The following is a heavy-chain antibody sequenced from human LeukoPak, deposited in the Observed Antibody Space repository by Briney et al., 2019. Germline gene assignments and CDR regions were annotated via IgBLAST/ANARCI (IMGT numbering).Heavy chain of an antibody. CDR3: ASVYKHGMDV. CDR1: GYTVTSYY. V-gene: IGHV1-46*01. Sequence: GASVKVSCKASGYTVTSYYMHWVRQAPGQGLEWMAILNPSGGSSNYAQKFQGRATLTRATSTGTVYMELSSLSSEDTAVYYCASVYKHGMDVWGQGTTVIVSS. J-gene: IGHJ6*02. D-gene: IGHD5-24*01. CDR2: LNPSGGSS.